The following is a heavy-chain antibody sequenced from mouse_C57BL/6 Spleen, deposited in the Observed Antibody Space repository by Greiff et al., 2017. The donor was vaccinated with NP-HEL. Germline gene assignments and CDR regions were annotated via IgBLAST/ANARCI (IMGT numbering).Heavy chain of an antibody. CDR3: AREDYSFDY. CDR2: IDPSDSYT. J-gene: IGHJ2*01. Sequence: QVQLQQPGAELVRPGTSVKLSCKASGYTFTSYWMHWVKQRPGQGLEWIGVIDPSDSYTNYNQKFKGKATLTVDTSSSTAYMQLSSLTSEDSAVYYCAREDYSFDYWGQGTTLTVSS. V-gene: IGHV1-59*01. CDR1: GYTFTSYW.